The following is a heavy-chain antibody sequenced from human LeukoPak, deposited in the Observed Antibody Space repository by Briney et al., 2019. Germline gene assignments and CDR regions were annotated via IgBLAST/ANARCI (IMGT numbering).Heavy chain of an antibody. D-gene: IGHD3-16*01. J-gene: IGHJ5*02. Sequence: SETLSLTCTVSGDSINGGDYYWTWIRQVPGKGLEWIGYIYYSGSTNYNPSLKSRVTISVDTSKNQFSLKLSSVTAADTAVYYCASTSVTHVSWGQGTLVTVSS. CDR1: GDSINGGDYY. V-gene: IGHV4-61*08. CDR3: ASTSVTHVS. CDR2: IYYSGST.